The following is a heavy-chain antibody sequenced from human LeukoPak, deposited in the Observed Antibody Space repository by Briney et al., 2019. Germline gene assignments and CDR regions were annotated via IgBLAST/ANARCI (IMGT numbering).Heavy chain of an antibody. CDR3: ARRVDNGDFDY. Sequence: RSGESLKISCKGSGYSFTNYWIGWVRQMPGKGLEWMGIVYPGDSDTRYSPSFQGQVTISADKSISTAYLQWSSLKASDTAMYYCARRVDNGDFDYWGQGTLVTVSS. V-gene: IGHV5-51*01. CDR1: GYSFTNYW. J-gene: IGHJ4*02. CDR2: VYPGDSDT. D-gene: IGHD1-1*01.